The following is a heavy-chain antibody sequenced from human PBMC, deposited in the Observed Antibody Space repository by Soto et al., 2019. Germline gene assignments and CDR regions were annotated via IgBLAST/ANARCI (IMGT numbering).Heavy chain of an antibody. V-gene: IGHV4-4*07. CDR2: IYSSGST. CDR1: GGSISSYY. D-gene: IGHD5-18*01. CDR3: ARDGVVDTAMVYYYGMDV. J-gene: IGHJ6*02. Sequence: SETLSLTCTVSGGSISSYYWTWIRQPAGEGLEWIGRIYSSGSTNYNPSLKSRVTMSVDTSKNQFSLKLRSLRSDDTAVYYCARDGVVDTAMVYYYGMDVWGQGTTVTVSS.